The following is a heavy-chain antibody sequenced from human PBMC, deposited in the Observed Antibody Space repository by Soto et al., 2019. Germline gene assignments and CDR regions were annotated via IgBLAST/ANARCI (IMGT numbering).Heavy chain of an antibody. J-gene: IGHJ6*04. D-gene: IGHD4-4*01. CDR1: GFTFSSYS. CDR2: ISSSSSTI. CDR3: ARDGGDLTTGFQDF. Sequence: GGSLRLSCAASGFTFSSYSMNWVRQAPGKGLEWVSYISSSSSTIYYADSVKGRFTISRDNAKNSLYLQMNSLRAEDTAVYYCARDGGDLTTGFQDFSGKGTSVIVSS. V-gene: IGHV3-48*01.